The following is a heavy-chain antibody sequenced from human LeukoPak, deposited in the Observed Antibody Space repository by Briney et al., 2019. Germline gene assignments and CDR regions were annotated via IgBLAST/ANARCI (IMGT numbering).Heavy chain of an antibody. CDR3: ARDSGLGYCSSTSCPGDYYYYMDV. CDR1: GYTFTGYY. D-gene: IGHD2-2*01. V-gene: IGHV1-2*02. Sequence: ASVKVSCKASGYTFTGYYMHWVRQAPGQGLEWMGWINPNSGGTNYAQKFQGRVTMTRDTSISIAYMELSRLRSDDTAVYYCARDSGLGYCSSTSCPGDYYYYMDVWGKGTTVTVSS. CDR2: INPNSGGT. J-gene: IGHJ6*03.